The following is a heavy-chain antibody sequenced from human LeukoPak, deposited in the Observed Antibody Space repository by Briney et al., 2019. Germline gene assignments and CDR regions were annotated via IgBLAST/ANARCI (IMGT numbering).Heavy chain of an antibody. CDR2: IYYSGST. Sequence: SETLSLTCTVSGGSISSSSYYWGWIRQPPGKGLEWIGSIYYSGSTYYNPSLKSRVTISVDTSKNQFSLKLSSVTAADTAVYYCARQAAAFDIWGQGTMVTVSS. CDR3: ARQAAAFDI. J-gene: IGHJ3*02. V-gene: IGHV4-39*01. D-gene: IGHD2-15*01. CDR1: GGSISSSSYY.